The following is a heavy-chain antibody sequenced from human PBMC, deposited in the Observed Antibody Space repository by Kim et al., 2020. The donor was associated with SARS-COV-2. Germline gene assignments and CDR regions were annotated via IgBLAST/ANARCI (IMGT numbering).Heavy chain of an antibody. Sequence: STYYTPSLKSRVTISVDTSKNQFSLKLSSVTAADTAVYYCARRRYSDFDYWGQGTLVTVSS. J-gene: IGHJ4*02. V-gene: IGHV4-39*01. D-gene: IGHD1-1*01. CDR2: ST. CDR3: ARRRYSDFDY.